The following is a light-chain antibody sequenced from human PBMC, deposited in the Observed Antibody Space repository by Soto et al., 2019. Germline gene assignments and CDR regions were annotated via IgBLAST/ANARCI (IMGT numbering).Light chain of an antibody. CDR1: QHVSSN. J-gene: IGKJ2*01. Sequence: EIVMTQSPATLSVSPGGSATLSCRASQHVSSNFAWYRQKPGQAPTLLIYRASTRATGIPARFIGSGSGTSFTLTISSLQSEDFAVYYCQHYNNWPYTFGQGTKLESK. V-gene: IGKV3-15*01. CDR3: QHYNNWPYT. CDR2: RAS.